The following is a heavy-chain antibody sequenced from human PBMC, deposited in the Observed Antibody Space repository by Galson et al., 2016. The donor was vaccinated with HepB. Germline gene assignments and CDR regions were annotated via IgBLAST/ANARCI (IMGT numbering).Heavy chain of an antibody. CDR2: INGGNGNT. CDR1: GYTFTSRV. V-gene: IGHV1-3*01. CDR3: ARGVTEATFWFDP. D-gene: IGHD1-26*01. J-gene: IGHJ5*02. Sequence: SVKVSCKASGYTFTSRVVHWARQAPGQRLGWMGWINGGNGNTDYSQKFQGRVTFTRDTSASTAYMELSSLTSEDTAVYYCARGVTEATFWFDPWGQGTLVTVSS.